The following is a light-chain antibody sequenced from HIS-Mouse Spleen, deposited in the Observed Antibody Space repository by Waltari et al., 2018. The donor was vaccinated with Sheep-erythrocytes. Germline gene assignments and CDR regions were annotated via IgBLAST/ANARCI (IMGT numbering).Light chain of an antibody. J-gene: IGLJ2*01. Sequence: QSALTQPPSVSGSPGQSLTTSCHGTSSHVGSYNLVPWYQQHPGKAPKLMIYEGSKRPSGVSNRFSGSKSGNTASLTISGLQAEDEADYYCCSYAGSSTLVFGGGTKLTVL. V-gene: IGLV2-23*01. CDR3: CSYAGSSTLV. CDR1: SSHVGSYNL. CDR2: EGS.